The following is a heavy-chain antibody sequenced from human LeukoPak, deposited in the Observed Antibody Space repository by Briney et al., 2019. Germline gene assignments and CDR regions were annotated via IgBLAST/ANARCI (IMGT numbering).Heavy chain of an antibody. CDR1: GGSISSSSYY. V-gene: IGHV4-39*01. J-gene: IGHJ4*02. CDR2: IYYSGST. Sequence: SETLSLTCTVSGGSISSSSYYWGWIRQPPGKGLEWIGSIYYSGSTYYNLSLKSRVIISVDTSKNQFSLKLSSVTAADTAVYYCARSSSIATSGYWGQGTLVTVSS. D-gene: IGHD6-6*01. CDR3: ARSSSIATSGY.